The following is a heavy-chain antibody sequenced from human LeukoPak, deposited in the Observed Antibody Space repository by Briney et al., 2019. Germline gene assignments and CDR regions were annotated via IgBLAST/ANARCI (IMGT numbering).Heavy chain of an antibody. D-gene: IGHD1-26*01. V-gene: IGHV3-33*01. CDR1: GFTFRSHG. Sequence: GGSLRLSCVASGFTFRSHGMHWVRQAPGKGLEWVAVIWYDGSKKYYVDSVKGRFSISRDNSKNTLYLEMNSLRAEDTAVYYCARDFSGRNDFDYWGQGTLVTVSS. J-gene: IGHJ4*02. CDR2: IWYDGSKK. CDR3: ARDFSGRNDFDY.